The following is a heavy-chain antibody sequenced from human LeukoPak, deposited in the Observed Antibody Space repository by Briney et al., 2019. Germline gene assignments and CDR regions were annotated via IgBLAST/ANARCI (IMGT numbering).Heavy chain of an antibody. V-gene: IGHV3-30-3*01. J-gene: IGHJ4*02. D-gene: IGHD2-2*02. CDR3: ARDPGGIVVVPAAIQRVR. CDR1: GFTFSSYA. CDR2: ISYDGSNK. Sequence: GGSLRLSCAASGFTFSSYAMHWVRQAPGKGLEWVAVISYDGSNKYYADSVKGRFTISRDNSKNTLYLQMNSLRAEDTAVYYCARDPGGIVVVPAAIQRVRWGQGTLVTVSS.